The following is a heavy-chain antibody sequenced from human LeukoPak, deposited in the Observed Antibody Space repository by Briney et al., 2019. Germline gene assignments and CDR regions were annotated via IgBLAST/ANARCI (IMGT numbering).Heavy chain of an antibody. CDR1: GGSISSYY. CDR2: IYYSGST. V-gene: IGHV4-59*01. Sequence: SETLSLTCTVAGGSISSYYWSWIRQPPGKGLEWIGYIYYSGSTNYNPSLKSRVTISVDTSKNQFSLKLSSVTAADTAVYYCARSIPDYGDSDDAFDIWGQGTMVTVSS. CDR3: ARSIPDYGDSDDAFDI. D-gene: IGHD4-17*01. J-gene: IGHJ3*02.